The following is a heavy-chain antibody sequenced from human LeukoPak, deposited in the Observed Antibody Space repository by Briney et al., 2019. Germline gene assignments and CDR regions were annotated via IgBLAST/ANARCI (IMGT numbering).Heavy chain of an antibody. CDR1: GGSISSYY. D-gene: IGHD6-13*01. J-gene: IGHJ4*02. V-gene: IGHV4-39*01. CDR3: ARWAAAGTHHFDY. CDR2: IYYSGST. Sequence: SETLSLTCTVSGGSISSYYWGWIRQPPGKGLEWIGSIYYSGSTYYNPSLKSRVTISVDTSKNQFSLKLSSVTAADTAVYYCARWAAAGTHHFDYWGRGTLVTVSS.